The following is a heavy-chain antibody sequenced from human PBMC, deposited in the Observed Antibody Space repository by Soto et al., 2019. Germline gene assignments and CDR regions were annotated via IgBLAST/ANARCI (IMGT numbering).Heavy chain of an antibody. CDR3: ATLRRRMVATVDY. V-gene: IGHV3-30*03. J-gene: IGHJ4*02. CDR2: ISYDGSNK. CDR1: GFTFSSYG. Sequence: GGSLRLSCAASGFTFSSYGMHWVRQAPGKGLEWVAVISYDGSNKYYADSVKGRFTISRDNSKNTLYLQMNSLRAEDTAVYYCATLRRRMVATVDYWGQGTLVTVSS. D-gene: IGHD5-12*01.